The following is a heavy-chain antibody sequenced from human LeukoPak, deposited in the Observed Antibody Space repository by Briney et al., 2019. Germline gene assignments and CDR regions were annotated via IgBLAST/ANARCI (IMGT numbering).Heavy chain of an antibody. CDR3: HVPVYGDYRDY. D-gene: IGHD4-17*01. Sequence: GASVKVSCKASGYTFTSYAINWVRQAPGQGLEWMGWIGAYHGSTKYAQKVQDRVTMTVDTSTATAYMELKGLRSDDTAVYYCHVPVYGDYRDYWGQGTLVTVSS. CDR1: GYTFTSYA. J-gene: IGHJ4*02. CDR2: IGAYHGST. V-gene: IGHV1-18*01.